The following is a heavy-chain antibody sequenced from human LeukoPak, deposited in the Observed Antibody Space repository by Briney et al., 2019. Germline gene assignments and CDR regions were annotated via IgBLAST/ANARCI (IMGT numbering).Heavy chain of an antibody. CDR2: INHSGST. Sequence: KPSETLSLTCAVYGGSFSGYYWSWIRQPPGKGLEWIGEINHSGSTNYNPSLKSRVTISVDTSKNQFSLKLSSVTAADTAVYYCASGDEEHKSIAAPRPFDYWGQETLVTVSS. CDR3: ASGDEEHKSIAAPRPFDY. CDR1: GGSFSGYY. V-gene: IGHV4-34*01. D-gene: IGHD6-6*01. J-gene: IGHJ4*02.